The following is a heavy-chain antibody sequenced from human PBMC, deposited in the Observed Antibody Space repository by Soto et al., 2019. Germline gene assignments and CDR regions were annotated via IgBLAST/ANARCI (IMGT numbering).Heavy chain of an antibody. CDR1: GFTFSSYA. D-gene: IGHD2-2*01. CDR3: AKHRLVAKTYQLLPVAFDY. J-gene: IGHJ4*02. CDR2: ISGSGGST. V-gene: IGHV3-23*01. Sequence: PGGSLRLSCAASGFTFSSYAMSWVRQAPGKGLEWVSAISGSGGSTYYADSVKGRFTISRDNSKNTLYLQMNSLRAEDTAVYYCAKHRLVAKTYQLLPVAFDYWGQGTLVTVSS.